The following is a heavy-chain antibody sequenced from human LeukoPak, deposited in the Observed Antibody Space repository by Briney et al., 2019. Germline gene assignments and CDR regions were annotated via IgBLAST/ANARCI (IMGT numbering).Heavy chain of an antibody. J-gene: IGHJ3*02. CDR1: GFTFDDYA. Sequence: PGGSLRLSCAASGFTFDDYAMHWVRQAPGKGLEWVSGISWNSGSIGYADSVKGRFTISRDNAKNSLYLQMNSLRAEDTAVYYCAREGEAYCGGDCPPGLGAFDIWGQGTMVTVSS. D-gene: IGHD2-21*02. CDR3: AREGEAYCGGDCPPGLGAFDI. V-gene: IGHV3-9*01. CDR2: ISWNSGSI.